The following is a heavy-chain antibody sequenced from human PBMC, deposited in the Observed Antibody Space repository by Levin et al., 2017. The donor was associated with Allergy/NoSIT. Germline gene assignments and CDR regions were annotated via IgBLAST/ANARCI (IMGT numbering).Heavy chain of an antibody. CDR3: ARGLTGETPGWFDP. CDR2: ISSSGTYM. CDR1: GFTFSSYS. J-gene: IGHJ5*02. V-gene: IGHV3-21*01. D-gene: IGHD3-16*01. Sequence: LSLTCAASGFTFSSYSMNWVRQAPGKGLEWVSYISSSGTYMYYADSVKGRFTISRVNAKNSVYLQMNSLRAEDTAVYYCARGLTGETPGWFDPWGQGTLVTVSS.